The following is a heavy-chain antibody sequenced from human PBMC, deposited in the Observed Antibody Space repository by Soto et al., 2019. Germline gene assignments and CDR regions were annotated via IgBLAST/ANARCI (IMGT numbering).Heavy chain of an antibody. Sequence: EVQLVESGGGLVQPGGSLTLSCAASGFTFSRNWMSWVRQAPGKGLEWVANIKEDGSAKYYADAVKGRFTLSRDNVENSLYLQMNSLRAEDTAGYYCARDGDGYPAWGQGTLVTVSS. V-gene: IGHV3-7*01. CDR2: IKEDGSAK. CDR1: GFTFSRNW. D-gene: IGHD1-1*01. CDR3: ARDGDGYPA. J-gene: IGHJ5*02.